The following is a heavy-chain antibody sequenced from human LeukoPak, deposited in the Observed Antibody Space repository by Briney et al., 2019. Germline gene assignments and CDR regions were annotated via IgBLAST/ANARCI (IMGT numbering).Heavy chain of an antibody. D-gene: IGHD3-10*01. V-gene: IGHV4-34*01. CDR2: INHSGST. Sequence: SETLSLTCAVYGGSFSGYYWSWIRQPPGKGLEWIGEINHSGSTNYNPSLKSRVTISVDTSKNQLSLKLSSVTAADTAVYYCASCPWFGEDVGYWGQGTLVTVSS. J-gene: IGHJ4*02. CDR1: GGSFSGYY. CDR3: ASCPWFGEDVGY.